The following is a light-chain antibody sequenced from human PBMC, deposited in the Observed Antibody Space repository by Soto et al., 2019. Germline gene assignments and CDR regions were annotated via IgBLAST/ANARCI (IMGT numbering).Light chain of an antibody. CDR2: EGS. J-gene: IGLJ1*01. Sequence: SARSPPASVSVSLGQSITISCTGTSSDVGSYNLVSWYQQHPGKAPKLMIYEGSKRPSGVSNRFSGSKSGNTASLTISGLQAEDEADYYCCSYAGSSTPYVFGTGTKVTVL. CDR1: SSDVGSYNL. V-gene: IGLV2-23*01. CDR3: CSYAGSSTPYV.